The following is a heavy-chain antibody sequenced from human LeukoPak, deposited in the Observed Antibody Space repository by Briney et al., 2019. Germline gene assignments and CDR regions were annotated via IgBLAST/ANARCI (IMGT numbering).Heavy chain of an antibody. CDR2: IDSSGGTI. V-gene: IGHV3-11*04. CDR1: GFTFSDYY. J-gene: IGHJ4*02. D-gene: IGHD6-13*01. Sequence: PGGSLRLSCVASGFTFSDYYVSWIRQSPEKGLERVSYIDSSGGTIYFAGSVKGRFAISRDNAKNSLYLRMNALRAEDTAVYYCARYRGHSTTWSYFFDYWGQGTLVTVSS. CDR3: ARYRGHSTTWSYFFDY.